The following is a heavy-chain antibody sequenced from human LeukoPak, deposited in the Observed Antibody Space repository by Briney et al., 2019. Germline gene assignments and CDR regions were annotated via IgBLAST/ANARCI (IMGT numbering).Heavy chain of an antibody. J-gene: IGHJ4*02. CDR1: GFTFSSYA. V-gene: IGHV3-30*04. CDR3: TKDRRQWVVPYFDS. D-gene: IGHD6-19*01. CDR2: ISYDGSNK. Sequence: GGSLRLSCAASGFTFSSYAMHWVRRAPGKGLEWVAVISYDGSNKYYADSVKGRFTISRDNSKNTLHLQMDSLRAEDTAIYYCTKDRRQWVVPYFDSWGQGTVVTVSS.